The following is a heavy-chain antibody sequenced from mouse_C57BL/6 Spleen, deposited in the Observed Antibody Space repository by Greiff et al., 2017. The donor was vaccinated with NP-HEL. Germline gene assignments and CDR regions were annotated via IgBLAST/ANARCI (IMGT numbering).Heavy chain of an antibody. V-gene: IGHV1-82*01. CDR1: GYAFSSSW. J-gene: IGHJ1*03. D-gene: IGHD2-3*01. CDR3: ARWLLPYFDV. CDR2: IYPGDGDT. Sequence: QVQLKESGPELVKPGASVKISCKASGYAFSSSWMNWVKQRPGKGLEWIGRIYPGDGDTNYNGKFKGKATLTADKSSSTAYMQLSSLTSEDSAVYFWARWLLPYFDVWGTGTTVTVSS.